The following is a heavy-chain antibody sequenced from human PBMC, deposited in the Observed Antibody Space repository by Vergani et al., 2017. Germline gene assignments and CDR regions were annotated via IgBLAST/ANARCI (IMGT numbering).Heavy chain of an antibody. CDR3: ASDTHSGQRADR. CDR2: IHYSENT. V-gene: IGHV4-59*11. D-gene: IGHD6-19*01. CDR1: FDSIRNLY. J-gene: IGHJ5*02. Sequence: QVQLQESGPGLVKSSETLSLTCSVSFDSIRNLYCNWIRQPPGKGLEWIGSIHYSENTNYNPSLKTRATISVDTSKNQVSLTVTSVTAADTAVYYCASDTHSGQRADRWGQGILVTVTS.